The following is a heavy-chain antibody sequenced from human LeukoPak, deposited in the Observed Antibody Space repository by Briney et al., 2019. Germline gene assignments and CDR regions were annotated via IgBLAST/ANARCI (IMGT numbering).Heavy chain of an antibody. D-gene: IGHD3-22*01. CDR3: ARDPLHSSGYPYYFDY. CDR1: GFTFSSYE. CDR2: ISSSAISI. V-gene: IGHV3-48*03. Sequence: PGGYLRLSCAASGFTFSSYEFNWVRQAPGKGLEWVSYISSSAISIYYADSVKGRFTISRDNAKNSLYLQMNSLSPEDTAVYYCARDPLHSSGYPYYFDYWGQGTLVTVSS. J-gene: IGHJ4*02.